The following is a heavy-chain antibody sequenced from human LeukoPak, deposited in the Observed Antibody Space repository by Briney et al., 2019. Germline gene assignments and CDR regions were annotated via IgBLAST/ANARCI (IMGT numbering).Heavy chain of an antibody. CDR2: INPNSGGT. V-gene: IGHV1-2*02. D-gene: IGHD2-2*01. Sequence: ASVKVSCKASGYTFTGYYMHWVRQAPGQGLEWMGWINPNSGGTNYAQKLQGRVTMTRDTSISTAYMELSRLRSDDTAVYYCARDFLGCSSTSCYLFGYWGQGTLVTVSS. CDR1: GYTFTGYY. CDR3: ARDFLGCSSTSCYLFGY. J-gene: IGHJ4*02.